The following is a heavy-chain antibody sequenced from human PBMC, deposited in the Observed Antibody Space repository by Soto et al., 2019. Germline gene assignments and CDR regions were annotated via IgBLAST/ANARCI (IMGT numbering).Heavy chain of an antibody. V-gene: IGHV3-23*01. Sequence: PGGSLRLSCAASGFTFSTYAMTWVRQAPGMGLEWVSAISASGGSTYYADSVRGRFTISRDNSKNTLYLQMNSLRAEDTAVYYCAKDQTWIQLRNDHWGQGTLVTVSS. D-gene: IGHD5-18*01. CDR3: AKDQTWIQLRNDH. CDR1: GFTFSTYA. CDR2: ISASGGST. J-gene: IGHJ4*02.